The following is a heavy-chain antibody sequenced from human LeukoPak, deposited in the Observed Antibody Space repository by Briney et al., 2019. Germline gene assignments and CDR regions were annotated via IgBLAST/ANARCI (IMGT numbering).Heavy chain of an antibody. Sequence: PGGSLRLSCVASGFTFSNYGMHWVRQAPGKGLEWVAFVRYDGINKYYVDSVKGRFTISRDNSKNTLYLQMNSLRAEDTAMYYCARAAAAGYWGQGTLVTVSS. D-gene: IGHD6-13*01. J-gene: IGHJ4*02. CDR3: ARAAAAGY. CDR2: VRYDGINK. V-gene: IGHV3-30*02. CDR1: GFTFSNYG.